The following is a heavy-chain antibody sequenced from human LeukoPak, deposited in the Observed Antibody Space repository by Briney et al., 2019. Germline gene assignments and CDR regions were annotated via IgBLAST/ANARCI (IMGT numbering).Heavy chain of an antibody. D-gene: IGHD4-17*01. J-gene: IGHJ5*02. CDR1: GFTFTSYW. Sequence: PGGSLRLSCAASGFTFTSYWMSWVRQAPGKGLEWVANIREDGSDKYYVDSVKGRFTISRDNAKNSLYLQMNSLRAEDTAVYYCARYYGDYSGNWFDPWGQGTLVTVSS. V-gene: IGHV3-7*01. CDR2: IREDGSDK. CDR3: ARYYGDYSGNWFDP.